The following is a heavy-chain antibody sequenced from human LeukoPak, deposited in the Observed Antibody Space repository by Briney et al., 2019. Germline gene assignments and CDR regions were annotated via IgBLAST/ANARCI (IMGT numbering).Heavy chain of an antibody. CDR1: GFTFSSYG. V-gene: IGHV3-33*06. D-gene: IGHD5-12*01. Sequence: PGXXLXLSCAASGFTFSSYGMHWVRQAPGKGLEWVAVIWYDGSNKYYADSVKGRFTISRDNSKNTLYLQMNSLRAEDTAVYYCAKGRSGGYSSLDYWGQGTLVTVSS. CDR2: IWYDGSNK. CDR3: AKGRSGGYSSLDY. J-gene: IGHJ4*02.